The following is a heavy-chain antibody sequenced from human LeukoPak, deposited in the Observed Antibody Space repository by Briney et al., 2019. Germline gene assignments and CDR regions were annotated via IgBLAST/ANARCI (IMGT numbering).Heavy chain of an antibody. V-gene: IGHV1-3*01. Sequence: GASVKVSCKASGYTFTSYSKYTIHWVRQAPGQRLEWMGWINAGIGETRYSQKFQGRVTFTGDTSANTVYVELNSLISEDTAVYYCARDSDTSDWAWVYWGQGTLVTVSS. CDR2: INAGIGET. CDR3: ARDSDTSDWAWVY. J-gene: IGHJ4*02. D-gene: IGHD6-19*01. CDR1: GYTFTSYS.